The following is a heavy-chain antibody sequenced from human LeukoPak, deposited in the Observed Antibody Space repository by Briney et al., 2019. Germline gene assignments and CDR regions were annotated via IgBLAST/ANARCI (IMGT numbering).Heavy chain of an antibody. CDR2: IYYSGST. Sequence: SGTLSLTCAVSGASITSSHWWSWIRQPPGKGLEWIGSIYYSGSTYYNPSLKSRVTISVDTSKNQFSLKLTSVTAADTAVYYCARHSVGATYFDYWGQGTLVTVSS. V-gene: IGHV4-39*01. CDR3: ARHSVGATYFDY. J-gene: IGHJ4*02. D-gene: IGHD1-26*01. CDR1: GASITSSHW.